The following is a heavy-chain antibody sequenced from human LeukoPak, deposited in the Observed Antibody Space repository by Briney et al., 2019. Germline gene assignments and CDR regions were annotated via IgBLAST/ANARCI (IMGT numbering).Heavy chain of an antibody. Sequence: SETLSLTCGVHGESLNDYYWSWIRQSPGKGLEWIGEITLNGSTTFNPSLESRRTISVDTSKNQFSLKLTSVTAADASVYFCARGFCRGESCYSGEFFQHWGQGTLVTVSS. CDR2: ITLNGST. J-gene: IGHJ1*01. CDR1: GESLNDYY. CDR3: ARGFCRGESCYSGEFFQH. D-gene: IGHD2-15*01. V-gene: IGHV4-34*01.